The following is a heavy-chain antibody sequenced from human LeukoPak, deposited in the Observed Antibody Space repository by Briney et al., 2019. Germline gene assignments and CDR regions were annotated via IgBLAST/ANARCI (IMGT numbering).Heavy chain of an antibody. CDR1: GGSISSGGYS. CDR3: ARVLAKMDSSPQDY. D-gene: IGHD6-13*01. V-gene: IGHV4-39*07. Sequence: SETLSLTCAVSGGSISSGGYSWSWIRQPPGKGLEWIGSIYYSGSTYYNPSLKSRVTISVDTSKNQFSLTLSSVTAADTAVYYCARVLAKMDSSPQDYWGQGTLVTVSS. CDR2: IYYSGST. J-gene: IGHJ4*02.